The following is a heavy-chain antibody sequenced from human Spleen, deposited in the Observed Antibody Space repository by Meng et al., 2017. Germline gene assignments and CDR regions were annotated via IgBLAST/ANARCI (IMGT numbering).Heavy chain of an antibody. CDR3: ARVVPAAPYFDY. V-gene: IGHV3-7*03. CDR1: GFSFSSYW. D-gene: IGHD2-2*01. Sequence: GESLKISCAASGFSFSSYWMTGVRQAPGKGLEWVANIKEDESQIYYVDSLKGRFTISRDNAKNSLFLQMNSLRAEDTAVYYCARVVPAAPYFDYWGQGTLVTVSS. J-gene: IGHJ4*02. CDR2: IKEDESQI.